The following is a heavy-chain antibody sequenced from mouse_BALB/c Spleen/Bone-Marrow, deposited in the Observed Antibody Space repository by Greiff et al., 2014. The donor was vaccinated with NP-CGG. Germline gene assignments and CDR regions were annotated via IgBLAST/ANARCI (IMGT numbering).Heavy chain of an antibody. CDR3: ASYYYGSSLFAY. J-gene: IGHJ3*01. CDR2: IDPANGNT. Sequence: EVQLQQSRAELVKPGASVKLSCTASGFNIKDTYMHWVKQRPEQGLEWIGRIDPANGNTKYDPKFQGKASITADTSSNTAYLQLSSLTSEDTAVYYCASYYYGSSLFAYWGQGTLVTVSA. V-gene: IGHV14-3*02. D-gene: IGHD1-1*01. CDR1: GFNIKDTY.